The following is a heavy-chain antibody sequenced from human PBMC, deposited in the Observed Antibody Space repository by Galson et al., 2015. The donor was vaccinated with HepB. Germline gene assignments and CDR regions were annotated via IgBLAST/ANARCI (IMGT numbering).Heavy chain of an antibody. D-gene: IGHD3-3*02. CDR3: SRTLPGIDLDY. Sequence: SLRLSCAASGFTFSDYYVEWVRQAPGKGLEWVGRVTHKARRYTTDYVASVEGRFTISRDDSKNPLYLQMDSLKTEDTAVYYCSRTLPGIDLDYWGQGTLVTVSS. CDR1: GFTFSDYY. V-gene: IGHV3-72*01. J-gene: IGHJ4*02. CDR2: VTHKARRYTT.